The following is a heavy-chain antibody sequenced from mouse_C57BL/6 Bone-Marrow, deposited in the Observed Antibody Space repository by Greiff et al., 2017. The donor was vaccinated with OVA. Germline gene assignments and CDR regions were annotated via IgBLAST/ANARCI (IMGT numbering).Heavy chain of an antibody. Sequence: LQESGAELVRPGTSVKVSCKASGYAFTNYLIEWVKQRPGQGLEWIGVINPGSGGTNYTEKFKGKATLTADKSSSTAYMQLSSLTSEDSAVYFGARPSYYYGSSYWAMDYWGQGTSVTVSS. V-gene: IGHV1-54*01. CDR1: GYAFTNYL. CDR2: INPGSGGT. D-gene: IGHD1-1*01. CDR3: ARPSYYYGSSYWAMDY. J-gene: IGHJ4*01.